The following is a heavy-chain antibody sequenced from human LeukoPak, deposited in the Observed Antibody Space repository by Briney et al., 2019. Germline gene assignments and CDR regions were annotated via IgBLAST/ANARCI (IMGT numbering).Heavy chain of an antibody. J-gene: IGHJ4*02. CDR2: INAYNGNA. CDR1: GYTFTRFG. Sequence: ASVKVSCKASGYTFTRFGISWVRQAPGQGLEWMGWINAYNGNANYAQKLQGRVTMTTDTSTTTAYMEVRSLRSDDTAVYYCARDPGDSSGYYGYWGQGTLVTVSS. V-gene: IGHV1-18*01. D-gene: IGHD3-22*01. CDR3: ARDPGDSSGYYGY.